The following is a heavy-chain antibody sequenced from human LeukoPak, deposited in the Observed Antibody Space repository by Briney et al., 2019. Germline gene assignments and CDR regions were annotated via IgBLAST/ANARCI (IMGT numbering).Heavy chain of an antibody. CDR2: INVNSGAT. Sequence: ASVKVSCKASGYTFTGYFMHWVRQAPGQGLEWMGWINVNSGATKYAQKFQGRVTMTRDTSVSTAYMDLSSLRSDDTAVYYCAADNTGNPPYDPWDRGTLVTVSS. CDR3: AADNTGNPPYDP. J-gene: IGHJ5*02. D-gene: IGHD2-8*02. CDR1: GYTFTGYF. V-gene: IGHV1-2*02.